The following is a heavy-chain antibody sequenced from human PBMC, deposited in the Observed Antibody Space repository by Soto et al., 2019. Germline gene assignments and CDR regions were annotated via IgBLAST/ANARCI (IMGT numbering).Heavy chain of an antibody. V-gene: IGHV1-8*01. J-gene: IGHJ5*02. D-gene: IGHD2-2*01. CDR3: ARRSLGYCSSTSCYAAWFDP. Sequence: ASVQVSCKASGYTFTSYDINWVRQATGQGLEWMGWMNPNSGNTGYAQKFQGRVTMTRNTSISTAYMELSSLRSEDTAVYYCARRSLGYCSSTSCYAAWFDPWGQGTLVTVS. CDR2: MNPNSGNT. CDR1: GYTFTSYD.